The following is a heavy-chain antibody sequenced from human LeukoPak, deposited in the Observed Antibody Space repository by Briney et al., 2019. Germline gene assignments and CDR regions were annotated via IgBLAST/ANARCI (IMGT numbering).Heavy chain of an antibody. Sequence: ASVKVSCKASGGTFSSYAISWVRQAPGQGLEWMGWISAYNGNTNYAQKLQGRVTVTTDTSTSTAYMELRSLRSDDTAVYYCARDRRYCGGDCPPSYWGQGTLVTVSS. J-gene: IGHJ4*02. CDR2: ISAYNGNT. CDR3: ARDRRYCGGDCPPSY. D-gene: IGHD2-21*02. V-gene: IGHV1-18*01. CDR1: GGTFSSYA.